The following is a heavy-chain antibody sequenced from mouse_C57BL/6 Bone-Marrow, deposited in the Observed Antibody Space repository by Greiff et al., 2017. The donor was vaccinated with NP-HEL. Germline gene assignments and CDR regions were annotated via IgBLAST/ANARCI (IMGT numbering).Heavy chain of an antibody. Sequence: EVKLMESGGGLVKPGGSLKLSCAASGFTFSDYGMHWVAYISSGSSTIYYADTVKGQFTISRDNAKNTLFLQMTSLRSEDTAMYYCARGAYYSNYVWFAYWGQGTLVTVSA. CDR3: ARGAYYSNYVWFAY. CDR2: ISSGSSTI. CDR1: GFTFSDYG. J-gene: IGHJ3*01. D-gene: IGHD2-5*01. V-gene: IGHV5-17*01.